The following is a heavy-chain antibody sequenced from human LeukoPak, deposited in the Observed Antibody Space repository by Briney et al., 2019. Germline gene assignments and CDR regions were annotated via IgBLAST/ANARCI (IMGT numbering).Heavy chain of an antibody. D-gene: IGHD2-15*01. CDR2: ISNTGGNT. Sequence: GGSLRLSCAASGFTFSSYAMSWVRQAPGKGPEWVSAISNTGGNTYYADSVKGRFTISRDNSKNTLYLQMNSLRAEDTAVYYCARDLSGGSGTDIWGQGTMVTVSS. J-gene: IGHJ3*02. CDR3: ARDLSGGSGTDI. V-gene: IGHV3-23*01. CDR1: GFTFSSYA.